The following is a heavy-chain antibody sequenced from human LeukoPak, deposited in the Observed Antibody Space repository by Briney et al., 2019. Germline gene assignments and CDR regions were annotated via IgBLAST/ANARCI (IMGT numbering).Heavy chain of an antibody. CDR2: IYYSGAT. V-gene: IGHV4-39*07. J-gene: IGHJ4*02. CDR3: ARDRELGY. CDR1: GSSISSLTSY. D-gene: IGHD3-10*01. Sequence: SETLSLTCGVSGSSISSLTSYWGWIRQPPGKGLEWIASIYYSGATYYNPALRSQFTISVDTSKNQFSLKLTSVTAADTAVYYCARDRELGYWGQGTLVTVSS.